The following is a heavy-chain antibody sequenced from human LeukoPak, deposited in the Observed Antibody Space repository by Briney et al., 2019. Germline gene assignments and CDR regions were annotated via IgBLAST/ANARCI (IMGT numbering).Heavy chain of an antibody. J-gene: IGHJ5*02. V-gene: IGHV4-59*07. CDR3: ARYGVESPHRNWFDP. D-gene: IGHD3-10*01. CDR1: GGSLSSYY. CDR2: IYYSGST. Sequence: SDTLSLTCTVSGGSLSSYYWIWMREPPGKGLEWRGDIYYSGSTNYNPSLKSRVTISVDTSKNQFSLKLSSVTAAGTAVYYCARYGVESPHRNWFDPWGQGTLVTVSS.